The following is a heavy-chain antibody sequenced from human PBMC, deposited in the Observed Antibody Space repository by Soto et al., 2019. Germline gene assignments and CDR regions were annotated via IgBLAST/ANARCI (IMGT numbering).Heavy chain of an antibody. CDR3: AKGLSGCHTTRGMDA. CDR1: GFTFSSYA. D-gene: IGHD6-19*01. J-gene: IGHJ6*02. Sequence: EVQLLESGGGLEQPGGSLRLSCAASGFTFSSYAMSWVRQVPGKGLEWVSGTNGSGSRTYYADSVKGRFTLSRDNSKNTRYLQRNGLRAEDTAVYYGAKGLSGCHTTRGMDAWVQESTVTVSS. CDR2: TNGSGSRT. V-gene: IGHV3-23*01.